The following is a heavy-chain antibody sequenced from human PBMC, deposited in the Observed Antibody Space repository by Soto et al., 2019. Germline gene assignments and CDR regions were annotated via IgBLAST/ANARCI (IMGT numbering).Heavy chain of an antibody. Sequence: PGGSLRLSCAASGFTFSSYWMSWVRQAPGKGLEWVANIKQDGSEKYYVDSVKGRFTISRDNAKNSLYLQMNSLRAEDTAVYYCARDQMYYDILTGYYNWFDPWGQGTLVTVSS. CDR3: ARDQMYYDILTGYYNWFDP. CDR2: IKQDGSEK. D-gene: IGHD3-9*01. CDR1: GFTFSSYW. V-gene: IGHV3-7*01. J-gene: IGHJ5*02.